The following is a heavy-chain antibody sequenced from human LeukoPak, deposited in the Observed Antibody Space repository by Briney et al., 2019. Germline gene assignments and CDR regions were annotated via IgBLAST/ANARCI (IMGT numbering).Heavy chain of an antibody. CDR3: AGAGDFDS. V-gene: IGHV4-30-4*01. J-gene: IGHJ4*02. Sequence: SETLSLTCTVSGGSIYSGDYYWSWIRQPPGKGLEWIGYIYFDGSTYYNPSLKSRVSISMDTSKNQFSLKLSSVTAADTAVYFCAGAGDFDSWGQGTLVTVSS. D-gene: IGHD3-10*01. CDR2: IYFDGST. CDR1: GGSIYSGDYY.